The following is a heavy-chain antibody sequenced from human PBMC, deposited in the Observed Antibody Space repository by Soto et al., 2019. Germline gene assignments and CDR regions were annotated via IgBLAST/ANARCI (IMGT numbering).Heavy chain of an antibody. CDR3: ARARPRGWSSSGSEGYYYGRDV. CDR1: GGTFSSYA. CDR2: IIPIFCTA. J-gene: IGHJ6*02. Sequence: QVQLVQSGAEVKKPGSSVKVSCKASGGTFSSYAISWVRQAPGQGLEWMGGIIPIFCTANYAQKFQGRVTITADKSTSTAYMELSSLRSGDTGVYYCARARPRGWSSSGSEGYYYGRDVWGQGTTVTVSS. D-gene: IGHD6-13*01. V-gene: IGHV1-69*06.